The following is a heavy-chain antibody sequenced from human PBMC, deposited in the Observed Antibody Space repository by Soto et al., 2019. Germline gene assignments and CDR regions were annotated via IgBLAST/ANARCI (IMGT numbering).Heavy chain of an antibody. D-gene: IGHD1-26*01. CDR2: ISRNGRTI. CDR1: GFTFSSYA. Sequence: EVQLLESGGGLVQPGGSLRLSCAASGFTFSSYAMNWVRQSPGKGLEWVSYISRNGRTIDYADSVKGRFTISRDNATKSVHMPLTSLRAGDTSVYYCARVVLVGARRRDFWGQGTLVPVSS. J-gene: IGHJ4*02. V-gene: IGHV3-48*03. CDR3: ARVVLVGARRRDF.